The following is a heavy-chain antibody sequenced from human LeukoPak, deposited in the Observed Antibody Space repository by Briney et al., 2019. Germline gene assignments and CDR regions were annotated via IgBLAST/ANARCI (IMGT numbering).Heavy chain of an antibody. J-gene: IGHJ4*02. CDR1: GFSFSSYG. D-gene: IGHD5-24*01. CDR3: AKDLNGYNWYYFDY. CDR2: IWHDGSNK. V-gene: IGHV3-33*06. Sequence: GGSLRLSCAASGFSFSSYGMHWVRQAPGKGLEWVAVIWHDGSNKYYADSVKGRFTISRDNSKSTLYLQMNSLRAEDTAVYSCAKDLNGYNWYYFDYWGQGTLVTVSS.